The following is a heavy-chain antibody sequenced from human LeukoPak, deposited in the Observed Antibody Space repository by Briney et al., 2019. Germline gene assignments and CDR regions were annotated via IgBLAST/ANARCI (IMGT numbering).Heavy chain of an antibody. V-gene: IGHV1-69*01. CDR1: GGTFSSYA. Sequence: SVKVSCKASGGTFSSYAISWVRQAPGQGLEWMGGIIPIFGTANYAQKFQGRVTITADESTSTAYMELSSLRSEDTAVYYCARDRDPYSSSWHFDYWGQGTLVTVSS. CDR3: ARDRDPYSSSWHFDY. D-gene: IGHD6-13*01. CDR2: IIPIFGTA. J-gene: IGHJ4*02.